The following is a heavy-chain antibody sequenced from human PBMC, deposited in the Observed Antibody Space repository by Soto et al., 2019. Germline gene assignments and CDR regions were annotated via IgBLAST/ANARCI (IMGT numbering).Heavy chain of an antibody. D-gene: IGHD3-10*01. J-gene: IGHJ4*02. V-gene: IGHV4-61*01. CDR3: ARDRGYGTDY. CDR1: GGSVSSGSYY. Sequence: QVQLQESGPGLVKPSETLSLTCTVSGGSVSSGSYYWSWIRQPPGKGLEWIGYIYYSGSTNYNPSLKSRVTISVDTSKNQFSLKLSSVTAADTAVYYCARDRGYGTDYWGQGTLVTVSS. CDR2: IYYSGST.